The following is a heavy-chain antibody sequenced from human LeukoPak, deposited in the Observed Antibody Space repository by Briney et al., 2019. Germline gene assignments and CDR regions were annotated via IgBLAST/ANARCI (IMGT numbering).Heavy chain of an antibody. CDR1: AFAFSNHA. J-gene: IGHJ6*02. V-gene: IGHV3-23*01. Sequence: GGSLRLSCTASAFAFSNHAMSWVRQAPGKGLEWVSAISGSGGSTYYADSVKGRFTISRDNSKNTLYLQMNSLRAEDTAVYYCAKDAIDSSGWYNYYYYGMDVWGQGTTVTVSS. CDR3: AKDAIDSSGWYNYYYYGMDV. CDR2: ISGSGGST. D-gene: IGHD6-19*01.